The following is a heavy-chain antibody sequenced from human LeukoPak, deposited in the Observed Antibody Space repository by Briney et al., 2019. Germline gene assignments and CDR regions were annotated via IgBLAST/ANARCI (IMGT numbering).Heavy chain of an antibody. CDR3: ARTLVGATPFDP. Sequence: SSETLSLTCTVSGGSISSSSYYWGWIRQPPGKGLEWIGSIYYSGSTYYNPSLKSRVTISVDTSKNQFSLKLSSVTAADTAVYYCARTLVGATPFDPWGQGTLVTVSS. V-gene: IGHV4-39*01. J-gene: IGHJ5*02. CDR1: GGSISSSSYY. D-gene: IGHD1-26*01. CDR2: IYYSGST.